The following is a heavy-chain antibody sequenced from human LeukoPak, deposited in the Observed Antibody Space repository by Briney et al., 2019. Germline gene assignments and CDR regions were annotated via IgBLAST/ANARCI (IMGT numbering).Heavy chain of an antibody. D-gene: IGHD2-21*01. J-gene: IGHJ3*01. CDR3: TVSGIASDAFDV. CDR2: IRTKANTYAT. CDR1: GFTFGVST. V-gene: IGHV3-73*01. Sequence: GGSLRLSCAASGFTFGVSTMHWVRQASGKGLEWVGRIRTKANTYATAYSASVKGRFTISRDDSKNTAYLQMNSLKTEDTAVYYCTVSGIASDAFDVWGQGTMDTVSS.